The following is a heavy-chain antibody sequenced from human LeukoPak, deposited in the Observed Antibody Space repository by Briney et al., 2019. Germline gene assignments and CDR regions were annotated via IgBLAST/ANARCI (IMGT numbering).Heavy chain of an antibody. J-gene: IGHJ6*02. CDR2: IGTAGDT. CDR1: GFTFSSYD. Sequence: GGSLRLSCAASGFTFSSYDMHWVRQATGKGLEWVSAIGTAGDTYYPGSVKGRFTISRENAKNSLYLQMNSLRAGDTAVYYCARSTYYSDSSGYSPDYYYGMDVWGQGTTVTVSS. D-gene: IGHD3-22*01. CDR3: ARSTYYSDSSGYSPDYYYGMDV. V-gene: IGHV3-13*01.